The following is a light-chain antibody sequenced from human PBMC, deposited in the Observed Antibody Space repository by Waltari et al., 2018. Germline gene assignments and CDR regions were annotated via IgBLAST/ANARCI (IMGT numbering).Light chain of an antibody. CDR1: KLGDKY. CDR3: QAWDSSTMV. J-gene: IGLJ2*01. V-gene: IGLV3-1*01. Sequence: SYELTQPPSVSVSPGQTASITCPGDKLGDKYVSWYQLKPGQSPVLVIYQDSQRPSGVPERFSGSNSGNTATLTISGTQAMDEADYYCQAWDSSTMVFGGGTKLTVL. CDR2: QDS.